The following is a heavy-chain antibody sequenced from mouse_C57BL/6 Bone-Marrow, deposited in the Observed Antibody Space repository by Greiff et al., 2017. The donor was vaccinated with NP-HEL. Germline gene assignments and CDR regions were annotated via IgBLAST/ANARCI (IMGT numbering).Heavy chain of an antibody. D-gene: IGHD2-2*01. Sequence: VQLQQSGAELVKPGASVKISCKASGYAFSSYWMNWVKQRPGKGLAWIGQIYPGDGDTNYNGKFKGKATLTADKSSSTAYMQLSSLTSEDSAVYFCARFLYGYAFDYWGQGTTLTVSS. CDR1: GYAFSSYW. V-gene: IGHV1-80*01. J-gene: IGHJ2*01. CDR2: IYPGDGDT. CDR3: ARFLYGYAFDY.